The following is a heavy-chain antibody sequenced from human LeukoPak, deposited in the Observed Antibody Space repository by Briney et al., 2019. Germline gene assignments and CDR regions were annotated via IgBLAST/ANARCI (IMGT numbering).Heavy chain of an antibody. CDR3: ASRPSTIV. CDR1: GFPFRAYS. Sequence: GGPLSLSWAASGFPFRAYSLNWFRQAPGKGLEWVSYISSSSSTIYYADSVKGRFTISRDNAKNSLYLQMNSLRAEDTAVYYCASRPSTIVWGKGTTVTVSS. D-gene: IGHD1-26*01. J-gene: IGHJ6*04. CDR2: ISSSSSTI. V-gene: IGHV3-48*01.